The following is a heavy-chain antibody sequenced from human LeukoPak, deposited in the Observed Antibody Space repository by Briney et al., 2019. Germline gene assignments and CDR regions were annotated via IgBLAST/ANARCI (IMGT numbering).Heavy chain of an antibody. CDR2: MNPNSDNT. J-gene: IGHJ5*02. Sequence: ASVKVSCKASGYTFTSYDINWVRQATGQGLEWMGWMNPNSDNTGYAQKFQGRVTMTRNTSISTAYMELSSLRSEDTAVYYCASAHYYLNWFDPWGQGTLVTVSS. V-gene: IGHV1-8*01. CDR1: GYTFTSYD. CDR3: ASAHYYLNWFDP. D-gene: IGHD3-10*01.